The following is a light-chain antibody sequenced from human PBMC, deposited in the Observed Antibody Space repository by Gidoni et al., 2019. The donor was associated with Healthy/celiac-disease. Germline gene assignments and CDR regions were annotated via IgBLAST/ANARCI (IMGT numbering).Light chain of an antibody. Sequence: DIQMTQSPSSLSASVGDRGTITCRASQSISSYLNWYPQKPGKAPKLLIYTASSLQSGVPYRFSCSGSGSDFALTISSRQAEDLATYDYQQSYRTPWAFXQXTKVEIK. J-gene: IGKJ1*01. CDR3: QQSYRTPWA. CDR2: TAS. V-gene: IGKV1-39*01. CDR1: QSISSY.